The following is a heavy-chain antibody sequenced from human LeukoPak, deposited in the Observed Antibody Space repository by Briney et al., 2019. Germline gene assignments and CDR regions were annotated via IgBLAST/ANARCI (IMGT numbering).Heavy chain of an antibody. D-gene: IGHD2-2*01. V-gene: IGHV3-11*01. Sequence: PGGSLRLSCAASGSTFSDYYMSWIRQAPGKGLEWVSYISSSGSTIYYADSVKGRFTISRDNAKNSLYLQMNSLRAEDTALYYCAKGLGELTPSTSGDAFDIWGQGTMVTVSS. CDR3: AKGLGELTPSTSGDAFDI. J-gene: IGHJ3*02. CDR2: ISSSGSTI. CDR1: GSTFSDYY.